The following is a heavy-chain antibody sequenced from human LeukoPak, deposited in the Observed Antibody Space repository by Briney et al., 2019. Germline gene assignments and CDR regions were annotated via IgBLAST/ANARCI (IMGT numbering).Heavy chain of an antibody. D-gene: IGHD4-23*01. CDR2: ISGDGRST. V-gene: IGHV3-23*01. CDR3: ARRYGGWGAFDI. CDR1: EFTYSAYA. J-gene: IGHJ3*02. Sequence: GGSLRLSCAASEFTYSAYAMSWVRQAPGKGLEWVSTISGDGRSTFYADSVKGRFTISRDDSMTTLFLQMNSLRAEDTAIYYCARRYGGWGAFDIWGQGTVVTVSS.